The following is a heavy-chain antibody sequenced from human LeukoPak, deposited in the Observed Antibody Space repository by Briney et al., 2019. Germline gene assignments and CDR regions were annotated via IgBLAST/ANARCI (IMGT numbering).Heavy chain of an antibody. V-gene: IGHV4-34*01. J-gene: IGHJ4*02. CDR1: GGSFSGYY. Sequence: SETLSLTCAVYGGSFSGYYWSWIPQPPGKGLEWIGEINYSGSTNYHPSLKSRVTISLDTSKNQVSLKLNSVTAPDPAVYYFASQTLGDGYVSGWGQGTLVTVSS. CDR2: INYSGST. CDR3: ASQTLGDGYVSG. D-gene: IGHD5-24*01.